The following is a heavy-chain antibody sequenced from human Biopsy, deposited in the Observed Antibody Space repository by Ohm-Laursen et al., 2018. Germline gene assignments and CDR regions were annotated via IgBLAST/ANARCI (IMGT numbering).Heavy chain of an antibody. CDR2: INHSGRT. J-gene: IGHJ6*02. V-gene: IGHV4-34*01. CDR3: VRGVDYYDPYHYYALDV. Sequence: SDTLSPTCAVYGESFNGYYWSWIRQTPGKGLEWIGEINHSGRTNYNPSLKSRVTISVDTSKNQFSLKVRSVTAADTAVYYCVRGVDYYDPYHYYALDVWGQGTTVTVSS. CDR1: GESFNGYY. D-gene: IGHD3-22*01.